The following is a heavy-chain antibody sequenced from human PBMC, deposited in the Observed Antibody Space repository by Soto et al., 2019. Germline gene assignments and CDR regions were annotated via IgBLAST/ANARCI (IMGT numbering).Heavy chain of an antibody. CDR1: GFTFSDYS. Sequence: GGSLRLSCVASGFTFSDYSMTWVRQAPGKGLEWVSTISSASTNIYYGDSVQGRFTISRDNPKRSVFLQMNSLRAEDTAIYYCARDGPVVYSEWSDSWGQGIQVTVSS. CDR2: ISSASTNI. V-gene: IGHV3-21*01. D-gene: IGHD3-3*01. CDR3: ARDGPVVYSEWSDS. J-gene: IGHJ4*02.